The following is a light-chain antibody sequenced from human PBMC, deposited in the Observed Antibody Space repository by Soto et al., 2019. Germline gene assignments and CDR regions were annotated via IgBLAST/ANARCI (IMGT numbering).Light chain of an antibody. V-gene: IGKV3-20*01. Sequence: EIVLTQSPGTLSLSPGERATLSCRASQSVTKSYLAWYQQKPGQAPRLLMYGASRRATGIPDRFSGSGSGTEFTLTISRLEPEDFAMYYCQQYGSSPRTFGQGTKVEIK. CDR1: QSVTKSY. J-gene: IGKJ1*01. CDR3: QQYGSSPRT. CDR2: GAS.